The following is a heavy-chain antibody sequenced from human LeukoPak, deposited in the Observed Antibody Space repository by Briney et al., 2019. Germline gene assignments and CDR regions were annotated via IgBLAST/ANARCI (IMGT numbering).Heavy chain of an antibody. Sequence: SETLSLTCAVYGGSFSGYYWSWIRQPPGKGLEWIGYIYYSGSTYYNPSLKSRVTISVDTSKNQFSLKLSSVTAADTAVYYCARDSTFGANYYYYYYMDVWGKGTTVTVSS. V-gene: IGHV4-30-4*08. CDR1: GGSFSGYY. D-gene: IGHD3-3*01. CDR2: IYYSGST. J-gene: IGHJ6*03. CDR3: ARDSTFGANYYYYYYMDV.